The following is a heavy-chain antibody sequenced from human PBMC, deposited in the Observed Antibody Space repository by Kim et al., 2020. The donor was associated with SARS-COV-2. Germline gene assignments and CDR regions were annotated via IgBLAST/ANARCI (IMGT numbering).Heavy chain of an antibody. D-gene: IGHD7-27*01. J-gene: IGHJ4*02. CDR3: AKGMGTPSGFDY. V-gene: IGHV3-9*01. Sequence: GYADSVKGRFTISRDNAKNSLYLQMSSLRAEDTAVYYCAKGMGTPSGFDYWGQGTLVTVSS.